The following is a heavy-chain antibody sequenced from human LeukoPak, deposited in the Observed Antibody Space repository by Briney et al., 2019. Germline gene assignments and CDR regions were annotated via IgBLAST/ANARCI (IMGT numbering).Heavy chain of an antibody. Sequence: PSETLSLTCTVSGGSISSGSYYWSWIRQPAGKGLEWIGRIYTSGSTNYNPSLKSRVTISVDTSKNQFSLKLSSVTAADTAVYYCARGVITIFGVVIIGSYYYMDVWGKGTTVTVSS. CDR1: GGSISSGSYY. V-gene: IGHV4-61*02. J-gene: IGHJ6*03. CDR2: IYTSGST. D-gene: IGHD3-3*01. CDR3: ARGVITIFGVVIIGSYYYMDV.